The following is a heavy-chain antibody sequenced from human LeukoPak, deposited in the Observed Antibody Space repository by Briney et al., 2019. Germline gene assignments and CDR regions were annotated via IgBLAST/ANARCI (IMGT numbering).Heavy chain of an antibody. CDR1: GGSLSSYY. CDR3: ARFKSSSGWYDY. CDR2: IHYSGST. V-gene: IGHV4-59*01. J-gene: IGHJ4*02. D-gene: IGHD6-19*01. Sequence: SETLSLSCTVSGGSLSSYYWSWIRQPPGKGLEWITYIHYSGSTNYNPSLKSRVSISVDTSKNQFSLKLSSVTAADTAVYYCARFKSSSGWYDYWGQGTLVTVSS.